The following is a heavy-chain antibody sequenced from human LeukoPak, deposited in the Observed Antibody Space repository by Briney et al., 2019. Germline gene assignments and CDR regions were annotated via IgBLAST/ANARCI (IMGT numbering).Heavy chain of an antibody. CDR2: IKSNTDGGTT. D-gene: IGHD3-22*01. Sequence: GGSLRLSCAASGFTFSNAWMSWVRQAPGKGLEWVGRIKSNTDGGTTDYAAPVKGRFTISRDDSKNTLYLQMNSLKAEDTAVYYCARVLLTDSSGYWYFDYWGQGTLVTVSS. J-gene: IGHJ4*02. CDR3: ARVLLTDSSGYWYFDY. V-gene: IGHV3-15*01. CDR1: GFTFSNAW.